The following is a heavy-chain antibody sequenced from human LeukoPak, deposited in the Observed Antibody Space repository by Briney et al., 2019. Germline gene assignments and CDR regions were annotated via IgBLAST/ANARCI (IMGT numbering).Heavy chain of an antibody. D-gene: IGHD6-13*01. V-gene: IGHV3-30*04. Sequence: PGGSLRFSCAASGFTFSSYAMHWVRQARGKGLEWVAVISYDGSNKYYADSVKGRFTISRDNSKNTLYLQMNSLRAEDTAVYYCARDTVSSSWYYFDYWGQGTLVTVSS. CDR2: ISYDGSNK. CDR3: ARDTVSSSWYYFDY. CDR1: GFTFSSYA. J-gene: IGHJ4*02.